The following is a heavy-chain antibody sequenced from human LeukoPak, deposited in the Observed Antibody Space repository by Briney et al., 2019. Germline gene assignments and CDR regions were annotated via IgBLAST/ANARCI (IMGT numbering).Heavy chain of an antibody. CDR3: ARGLNYYYYGMDV. J-gene: IGHJ6*02. CDR2: IKQDGSEK. D-gene: IGHD3-22*01. CDR1: GFTFSSYL. Sequence: GGSLRLSCAASGFTFSSYLMSWVRQAPGKGLEWVANIKQDGSEKYYVDSVKGRFTISRDNAKNSLYLQMNSLRAEDTAVYYCARGLNYYYYGMDVWGQGTTVTVSS. V-gene: IGHV3-7*01.